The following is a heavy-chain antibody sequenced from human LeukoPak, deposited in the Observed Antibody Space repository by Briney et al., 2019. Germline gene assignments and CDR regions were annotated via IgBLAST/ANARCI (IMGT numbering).Heavy chain of an antibody. J-gene: IGHJ4*02. Sequence: AGGSLRLSCAASGFTFSSYSMNWVRQAPGKGLEWVSSISSSSSYIYYADSVKGRFTISRDNAKSSLYLQMNSLRAEDTAVYYCARGAPMVRGVICTYWGQGTLVTVSS. V-gene: IGHV3-21*01. CDR3: ARGAPMVRGVICTY. D-gene: IGHD3-10*01. CDR2: ISSSSSYI. CDR1: GFTFSSYS.